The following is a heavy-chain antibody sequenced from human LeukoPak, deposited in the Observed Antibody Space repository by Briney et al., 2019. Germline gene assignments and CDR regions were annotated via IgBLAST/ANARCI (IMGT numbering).Heavy chain of an antibody. V-gene: IGHV1-8*03. D-gene: IGHD3-22*01. CDR2: MNPNSGNT. Sequence: GASVKVSCKASGYTFTSYDINWVRQATGQGLEWMGWMNPNSGNTGYAQKFQGRVTITRNTSISTAYMELSSLRSEDTAVYYCARDRRGYDNWFDPWGQGTLVTVSS. CDR1: GYTFTSYD. CDR3: ARDRRGYDNWFDP. J-gene: IGHJ5*02.